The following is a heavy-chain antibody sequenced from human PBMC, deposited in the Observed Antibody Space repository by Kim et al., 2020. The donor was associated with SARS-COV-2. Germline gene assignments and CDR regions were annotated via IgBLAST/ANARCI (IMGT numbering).Heavy chain of an antibody. J-gene: IGHJ4*02. CDR2: INAGNGNT. V-gene: IGHV1-3*01. CDR1: GHTFTNYA. CDR3: AGDKSPGIPPPALKKFLWFGECLFDY. D-gene: IGHD3-10*01. Sequence: ASVKVSCKASGHTFTNYAMHWVRQAPGQRLEWMGWINAGNGNTKYSQKFQGRVTITRDTSASTAYMELGSLRSEDTAVYYCAGDKSPGIPPPALKKFLWFGECLFDYWGQGTLVTVSS.